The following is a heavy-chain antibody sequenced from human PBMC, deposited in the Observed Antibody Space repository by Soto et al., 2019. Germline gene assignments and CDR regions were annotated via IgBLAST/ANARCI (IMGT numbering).Heavy chain of an antibody. Sequence: SETLSLTCTVSGGSISSSSYYWGWIRQPPGKGLEWIGSIYYSGSTYYNPSLKSRVTISVDTSKNQFSLKLSSVTAADTAVYYCARHPTATRHADYWGQGTLVTVSS. D-gene: IGHD5-18*01. CDR1: GGSISSSSYY. V-gene: IGHV4-39*01. J-gene: IGHJ4*02. CDR2: IYYSGST. CDR3: ARHPTATRHADY.